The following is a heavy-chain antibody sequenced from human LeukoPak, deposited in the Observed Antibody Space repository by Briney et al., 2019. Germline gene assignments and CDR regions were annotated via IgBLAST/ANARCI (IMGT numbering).Heavy chain of an antibody. CDR3: ASETWYTLNY. CDR1: GFTFSSYA. J-gene: IGHJ4*02. CDR2: ISYDGSNK. V-gene: IGHV3-30-3*01. D-gene: IGHD1-1*01. Sequence: GGSLRLSCAASGFTFSSYAMSWVRQAPGKGLEWVAVISYDGSNKYYADSVKGRFTISRDNSKNTLYLQMNSLRAEDTAVYYCASETWYTLNYWGQGTLVTVSS.